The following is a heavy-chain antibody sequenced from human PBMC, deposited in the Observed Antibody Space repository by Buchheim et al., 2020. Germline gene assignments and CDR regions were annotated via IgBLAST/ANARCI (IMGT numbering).Heavy chain of an antibody. CDR2: IYPSGTT. Sequence: QVRLQESGPGLVKPSGTLSLTCFVSGDSISSIYWWTWVRQAPGKGLEWIGEIYPSGTTNYNPSLKGRVTISMDKANNRFSLNLKSMTAADTAVYYCATRGEDDIPWGRG. V-gene: IGHV4-4*02. J-gene: IGHJ2*01. CDR3: ATRGEDDIP. D-gene: IGHD2-15*01. CDR1: GDSISSIYW.